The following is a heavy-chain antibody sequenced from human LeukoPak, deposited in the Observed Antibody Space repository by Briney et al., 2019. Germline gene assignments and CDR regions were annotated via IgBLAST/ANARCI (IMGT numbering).Heavy chain of an antibody. CDR3: ARDGGQYYDFWSGYYPHNWFDP. D-gene: IGHD3-3*01. J-gene: IGHJ5*02. CDR2: ISAYNGNT. V-gene: IGHV1-18*01. Sequence: ASVKVSCKASGYTFTSYGISWVRQAPRQGLEWMGWISAYNGNTNYAQKLQGRVTMTTDTSTSTAYMELRSLRSDDTAVYYCARDGGQYYDFWSGYYPHNWFDPWGQGTLVTVSS. CDR1: GYTFTSYG.